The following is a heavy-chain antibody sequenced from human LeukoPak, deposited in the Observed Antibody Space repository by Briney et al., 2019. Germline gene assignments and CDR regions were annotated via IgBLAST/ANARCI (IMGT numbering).Heavy chain of an antibody. V-gene: IGHV4-4*02. CDR1: GAPISSNNW. J-gene: IGHJ5*02. CDR3: ARRPSHRYCSGGSCPRHNWFDP. CDR2: IYHSGNT. Sequence: SETLSLTCAVSGAPISSNNWWWFWVRQPPGKGLEWIGEIYHSGNTNYNPSLKSRVTMLIDQSKNQFSLKLSSVTAADTAVYYCARRPSHRYCSGGSCPRHNWFDPWGQGTLVTVSS. D-gene: IGHD2-15*01.